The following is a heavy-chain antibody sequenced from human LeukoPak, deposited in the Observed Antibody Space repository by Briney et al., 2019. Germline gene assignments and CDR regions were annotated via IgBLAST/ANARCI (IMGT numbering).Heavy chain of an antibody. Sequence: PSQTLSLTCTVSGGSISSGSYYWSWIRQPAGKGLEWIGRIYTSGSTNYNPSLKSRVTIPVDTSKNQFSLKLSSVTAADTAVYYCARDRTIFGVVDAFDIWGQGTMVTVSS. CDR2: IYTSGST. V-gene: IGHV4-61*02. CDR3: ARDRTIFGVVDAFDI. D-gene: IGHD3-3*01. CDR1: GGSISSGSYY. J-gene: IGHJ3*02.